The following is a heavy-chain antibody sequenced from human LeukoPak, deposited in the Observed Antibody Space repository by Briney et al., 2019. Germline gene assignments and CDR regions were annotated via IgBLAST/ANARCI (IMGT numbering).Heavy chain of an antibody. Sequence: GGSLRLSCAAFGIAFDKNAMSWVRQAPGKGLEWVSTISHSGGATHYADSVKGRFAISRDNSKNTVSLQMSSLRVEDTAVYYCANFKGKDGIKDHFDYWGQGTLVTVSS. D-gene: IGHD5-24*01. V-gene: IGHV3-23*01. CDR3: ANFKGKDGIKDHFDY. CDR2: ISHSGGAT. CDR1: GIAFDKNA. J-gene: IGHJ4*02.